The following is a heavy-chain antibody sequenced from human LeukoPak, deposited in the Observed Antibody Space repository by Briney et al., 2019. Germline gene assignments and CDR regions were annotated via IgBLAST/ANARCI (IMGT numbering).Heavy chain of an antibody. Sequence: SETLSLTCTVSGGSVSSGSYYWSWIRQPPGKGLEWIGEINHSGSTNYNPSLKSRVTISVDTSKNQFSLKLSSVTAADTAVYYCARGYQHTGAFDIWGQGTMVTVSS. D-gene: IGHD1-26*01. V-gene: IGHV4-39*07. CDR2: INHSGST. CDR1: GGSVSSGSYY. CDR3: ARGYQHTGAFDI. J-gene: IGHJ3*02.